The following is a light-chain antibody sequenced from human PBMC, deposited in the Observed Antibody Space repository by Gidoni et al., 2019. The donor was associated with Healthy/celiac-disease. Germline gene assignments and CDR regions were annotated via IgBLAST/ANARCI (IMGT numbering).Light chain of an antibody. Sequence: QSVLPQPPSLSGAPGPRVTISCTGSSSNIGAGYDVHWYQQLPGTAPKLLIYGNSNRPSGVPDRFSGSKSGTSASLAITGLQAEDEADYYCQSYDSSLSVVVFGGGTKLTVL. J-gene: IGLJ2*01. V-gene: IGLV1-40*01. CDR3: QSYDSSLSVVV. CDR2: GNS. CDR1: SSNIGAGYD.